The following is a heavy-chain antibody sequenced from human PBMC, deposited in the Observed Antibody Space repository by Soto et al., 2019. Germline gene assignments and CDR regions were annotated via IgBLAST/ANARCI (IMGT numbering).Heavy chain of an antibody. J-gene: IGHJ6*02. Sequence: ASVKVSCKASGYTFTNYGFSWVRQAPGQGLEWMGWISGYNGNTKYAEKFQGRVTMTTDTSTSTAHMELRSLRSDDTAVYYCAREGQAPYYYCGMDGWGQGTAVTVAS. CDR1: GYTFTNYG. CDR2: ISGYNGNT. V-gene: IGHV1-18*01. CDR3: AREGQAPYYYCGMDG.